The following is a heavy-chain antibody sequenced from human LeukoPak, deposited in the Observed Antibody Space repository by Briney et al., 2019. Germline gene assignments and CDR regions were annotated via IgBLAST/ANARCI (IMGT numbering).Heavy chain of an antibody. CDR3: ARDLNSGSYSSDAFDI. V-gene: IGHV3-74*01. J-gene: IGHJ3*02. CDR1: GFTFSYYW. Sequence: GGSLRLSCAASGFTFSYYWMHWVRQTPGKGLVWVSRINSDGGSTTYVDSVRGRFTISRDNAKNTLYLQMNSVRVGDTAVYFCARDLNSGSYSSDAFDIWGQGTMVTVSS. CDR2: INSDGGST. D-gene: IGHD1-26*01.